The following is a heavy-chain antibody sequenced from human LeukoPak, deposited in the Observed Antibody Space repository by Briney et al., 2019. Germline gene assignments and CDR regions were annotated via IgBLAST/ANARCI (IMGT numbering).Heavy chain of an antibody. J-gene: IGHJ6*03. V-gene: IGHV3-21*01. D-gene: IGHD4-17*01. CDR1: GFTFSSYG. CDR3: ARGSTVTTSYYYYYYMDV. Sequence: GGSLRLSCAASGFTFSSYGMSWVRQAPGKGLEWVSSISSSSSYIYYADSVKGRFTISRDNAKNSLYLQMNSLRAEDTAVYYCARGSTVTTSYYYYYYMDVWGKGTTVTVSS. CDR2: ISSSSSYI.